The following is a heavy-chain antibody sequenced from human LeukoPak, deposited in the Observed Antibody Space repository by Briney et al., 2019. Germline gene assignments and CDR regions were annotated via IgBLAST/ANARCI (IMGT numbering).Heavy chain of an antibody. V-gene: IGHV3-7*01. D-gene: IGHD5-18*01. J-gene: IGHJ4*02. CDR2: IKQDGSEK. CDR3: ARDRGIQTFDY. Sequence: GGSLRLSCAASGFTFSSYWMSWVRQAPGKGLEWVANIKQDGSEKYYVDSVKGRFTISGDNAKNSLYLQMNSLRAEDTAVYYCARDRGIQTFDYWGQGTLVTVSS. CDR1: GFTFSSYW.